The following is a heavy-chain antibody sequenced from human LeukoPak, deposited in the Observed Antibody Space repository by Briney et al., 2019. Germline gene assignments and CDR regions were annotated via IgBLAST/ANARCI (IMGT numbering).Heavy chain of an antibody. CDR2: INHSGST. V-gene: IGHV4-34*01. CDR3: ARGSASYSSGSPKRNWFDP. CDR1: GGSFSGYY. J-gene: IGHJ5*02. D-gene: IGHD6-19*01. Sequence: SETLSLTCAVYGGSFSGYYWSWIRQPPGKGLEWIGEINHSGSTNYNPSLKSRVTISVDTSKNQFSLKLSSVTAADTAVYYCARGSASYSSGSPKRNWFDPWGQGTLVTVSS.